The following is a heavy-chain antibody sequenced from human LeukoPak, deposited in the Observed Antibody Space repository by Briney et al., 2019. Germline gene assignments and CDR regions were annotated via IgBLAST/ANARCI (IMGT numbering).Heavy chain of an antibody. V-gene: IGHV3-21*01. Sequence: GGSLRLSCAASRFTFSNYNMNWVSQAPGKGLECVSSIRSSSSYIDYADSVKGRFTISRDNAKNSLYLQMNSLRAEDTAVYYCARAIVGAYGDFFDYWGQGTLVTVSS. D-gene: IGHD1-26*01. J-gene: IGHJ4*02. CDR3: ARAIVGAYGDFFDY. CDR1: RFTFSNYN. CDR2: IRSSSSYI.